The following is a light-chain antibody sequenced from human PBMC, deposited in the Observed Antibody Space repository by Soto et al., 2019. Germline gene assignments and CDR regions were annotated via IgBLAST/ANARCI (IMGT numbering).Light chain of an antibody. J-gene: IGKJ1*01. Sequence: EIVMTQSPATLSVSPGERATLSSRASQSVSSNLAWYQQKPGQAPRLLIYGASTRATGIPARFSGSGSGTEFTLTISSLQSEDFAVYYCQQYNNWWTFGQGTRWISN. CDR1: QSVSSN. CDR2: GAS. CDR3: QQYNNWWT. V-gene: IGKV3-15*01.